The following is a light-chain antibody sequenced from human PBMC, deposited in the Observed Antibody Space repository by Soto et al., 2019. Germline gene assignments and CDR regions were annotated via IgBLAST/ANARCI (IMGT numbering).Light chain of an antibody. J-gene: IGKJ4*01. CDR2: AAS. CDR1: QGISSY. V-gene: IGKV1-9*01. CDR3: QQLSTSPRT. Sequence: IQLTQSPSSLSASVGDRVTITCRARQGISSYLAWSQQKPGKAPKLLIYAASTLQSGVPSRFSGSGSGTDFTLTISSLQPEDFATYYCQQLSTSPRTFGGGTKVEIK.